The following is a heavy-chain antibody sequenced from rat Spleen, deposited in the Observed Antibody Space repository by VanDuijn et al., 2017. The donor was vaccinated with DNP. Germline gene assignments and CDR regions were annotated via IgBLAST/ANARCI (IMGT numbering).Heavy chain of an antibody. J-gene: IGHJ2*01. V-gene: IGHV5-22*01. Sequence: EVQLVESGGGLVQPGRSLKLSCAASGFTFSDYYMAWVRQAPKKGLEWVASISYEGSSTYYGDSVKGRFTISRDNAKSTLYLQMDSLRSEETATYYCARIFNYGSYYFDYWGQGVMVTVSS. CDR3: ARIFNYGSYYFDY. D-gene: IGHD1-3*01. CDR2: ISYEGSST. CDR1: GFTFSDYY.